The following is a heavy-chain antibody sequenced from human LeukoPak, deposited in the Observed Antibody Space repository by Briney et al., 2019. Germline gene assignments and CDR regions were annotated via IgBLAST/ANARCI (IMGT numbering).Heavy chain of an antibody. CDR3: AGTGLFFDY. CDR2: MYYSGGT. J-gene: IGHJ4*02. Sequence: SETLSLTCRVSGASISGYYWSWIRQPPGKGLEWIGHMYYSGGTTYNPSLKSRVSIPLDTSKKHFSLKLSSVTAADTAVYYCAGTGLFFDYWSQGTLVTVSS. V-gene: IGHV4-59*01. CDR1: GASISGYY. D-gene: IGHD7-27*01.